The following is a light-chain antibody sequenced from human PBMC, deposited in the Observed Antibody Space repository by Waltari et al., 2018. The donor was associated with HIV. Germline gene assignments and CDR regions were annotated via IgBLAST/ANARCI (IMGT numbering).Light chain of an antibody. CDR1: QSVLYRSNNKNH. J-gene: IGKJ4*01. Sequence: DIVMTQSPDSLAVSLGERATINCKSSQSVLYRSNNKNHLAWYQQKPGQPPKLLIYWASTREFVVPDRFSGSGSGTDFTLTISSLQAEDVAVYYCQQYYSSPFTFGGGTRVEIK. CDR3: QQYYSSPFT. V-gene: IGKV4-1*01. CDR2: WAS.